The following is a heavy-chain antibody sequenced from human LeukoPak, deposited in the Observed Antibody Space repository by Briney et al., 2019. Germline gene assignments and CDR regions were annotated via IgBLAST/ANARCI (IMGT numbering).Heavy chain of an antibody. Sequence: KAGGSLRLSCAASGFTFSDYYMSWIRQAPGKGLEWVSYISRRGSTIYYADSVKGRFTISRDNAKNSLYLQMNSLRADDTAVYSCARGNGYRYAFDIWGQGTMVTVSS. CDR1: GFTFSDYY. CDR2: ISRRGSTI. CDR3: ARGNGYRYAFDI. V-gene: IGHV3-11*01. D-gene: IGHD5-24*01. J-gene: IGHJ3*02.